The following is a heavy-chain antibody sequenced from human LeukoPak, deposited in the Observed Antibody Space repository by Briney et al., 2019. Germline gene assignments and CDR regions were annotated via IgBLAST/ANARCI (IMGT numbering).Heavy chain of an antibody. V-gene: IGHV4-59*01. CDR3: ARGTVVVAATLPYYYYYYMDV. D-gene: IGHD2-15*01. CDR2: IYYSGST. J-gene: IGHJ6*03. Sequence: SETLSPTCTVSGGSINSYYWSWIRQPPGKGLDWIGDIYYSGSTNYNPSLKSRVTISVDTSKNQFSLKLSSVTAADTAVYYCARGTVVVAATLPYYYYYYMDVWGKGTTVTVSS. CDR1: GGSINSYY.